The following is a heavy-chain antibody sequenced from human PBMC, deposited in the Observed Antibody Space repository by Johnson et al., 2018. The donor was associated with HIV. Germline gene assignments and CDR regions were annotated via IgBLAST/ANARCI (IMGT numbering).Heavy chain of an antibody. CDR3: ARAIGDGYPGMKAFDI. J-gene: IGHJ3*02. Sequence: VQLVESGGGLVQPGGSLRLSCAASGFTFSSYYMHWVRQATGKGLEWVSAIGTAGDTYYPGSVKGRFTISRENAKNSLYLQMNSLRAGDTAVYYCARAIGDGYPGMKAFDIWGQGTMVTVSS. CDR2: IGTAGDT. D-gene: IGHD5-24*01. CDR1: GFTFSSYY. V-gene: IGHV3-13*01.